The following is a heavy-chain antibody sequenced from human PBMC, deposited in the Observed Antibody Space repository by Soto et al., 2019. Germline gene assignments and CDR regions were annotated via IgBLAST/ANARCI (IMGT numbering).Heavy chain of an antibody. Sequence: QVQLQESGPGLVKPSETLSLTCTVSGGSVSSGSYYWSWIRQPPGKGLEWIGYIYYSGSTNYNPCLMSGVTISVGTSKNQFSLKLSSVTAADTAVYYCARGIEGWYQGRYYYGMDVWGQGTTVTVSS. CDR1: GGSVSSGSYY. CDR3: ARGIEGWYQGRYYYGMDV. V-gene: IGHV4-61*01. D-gene: IGHD6-19*01. J-gene: IGHJ6*02. CDR2: IYYSGST.